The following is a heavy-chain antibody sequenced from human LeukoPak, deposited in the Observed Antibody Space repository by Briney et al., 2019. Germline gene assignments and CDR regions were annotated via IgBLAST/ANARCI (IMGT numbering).Heavy chain of an antibody. CDR2: INTNTGNP. J-gene: IGHJ6*02. CDR3: AREEDDGGYYYYGMDV. Sequence: ASVKVSCKASGYTFTSYAMNWVRQAPGQGLEWMGWINTNTGNPTYAQGFTGRFVFSLDTSVSTAYLQISSLKAEDTAVYYCAREEDDGGYYYYGMDVWGQGTMVTVSS. D-gene: IGHD1-1*01. V-gene: IGHV7-4-1*02. CDR1: GYTFTSYA.